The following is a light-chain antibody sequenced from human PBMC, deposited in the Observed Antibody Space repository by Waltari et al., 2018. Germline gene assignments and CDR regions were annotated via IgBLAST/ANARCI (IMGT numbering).Light chain of an antibody. V-gene: IGKV1-17*01. CDR3: LQYGSYPWT. CDR2: GAS. Sequence: DIQMTQSPSSLSASVGDRVTITCRASQGIRNDLAWYQQKTGKAPKRLIYGASNLQSGVPSRFSGSGSGTEFTLTISCLQPEDFASYYCLQYGSYPWTFGQGTKVEIK. J-gene: IGKJ1*01. CDR1: QGIRND.